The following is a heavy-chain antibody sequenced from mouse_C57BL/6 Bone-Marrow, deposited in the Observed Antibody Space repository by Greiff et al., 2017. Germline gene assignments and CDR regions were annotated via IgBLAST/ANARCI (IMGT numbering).Heavy chain of an antibody. CDR1: GFTFSSYA. Sequence: EVKLMESGGGLVKPGGSLKLSCAASGFTFSSYAMSWVRQTPEKRLEWVATISDGGSYTYYPDNVKGRFTISRDNAKNNLYLQMSHLKSEDTAMYYCARGESPSFDYWGQGTTLTVSS. D-gene: IGHD6-1*01. CDR3: ARGESPSFDY. V-gene: IGHV5-4*03. J-gene: IGHJ2*01. CDR2: ISDGGSYT.